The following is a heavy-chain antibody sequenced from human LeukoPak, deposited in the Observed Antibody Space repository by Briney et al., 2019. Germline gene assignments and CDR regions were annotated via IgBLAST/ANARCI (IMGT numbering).Heavy chain of an antibody. CDR2: IYPGDSDT. J-gene: IGHJ3*02. V-gene: IGHV5-51*01. Sequence: GESLKISCKGSGYSFTSYWIGWVRQMPGKGREWMGIIYPGDSDTRYSPSFQGQVTISADKSISTAYLQWSSLKASDTAMYYCARAYYDSSGSRAFDIWGQGTMVTVSS. CDR1: GYSFTSYW. CDR3: ARAYYDSSGSRAFDI. D-gene: IGHD3-22*01.